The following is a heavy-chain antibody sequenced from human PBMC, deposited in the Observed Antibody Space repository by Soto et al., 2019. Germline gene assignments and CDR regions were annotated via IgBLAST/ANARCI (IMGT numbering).Heavy chain of an antibody. J-gene: IGHJ4*02. V-gene: IGHV4-30-2*01. CDR1: GGSISIGGYA. D-gene: IGHD3-3*01. CDR3: AGLHYDSWSGYSDY. Sequence: SEALSVACAFSGGSISIGGYAWSWIRQPPGKGLEWIGYIYHSGSTYYNPSLKSRVTISVDRSKNQFSLKLSSVTAADTAVYYCAGLHYDSWSGYSDYWGQGTMVTVSS. CDR2: IYHSGST.